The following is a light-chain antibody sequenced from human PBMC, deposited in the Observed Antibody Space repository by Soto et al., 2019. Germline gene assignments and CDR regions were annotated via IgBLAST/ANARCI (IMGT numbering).Light chain of an antibody. Sequence: EIVMTQSPVTLSVSPGERATLSCRASQSVRSNLAWYQQKPGQAPRLLIYAASTRAAAVPDRFTGSGSGTDFALTISRLEPEDFALYYCQQRNNWPPITFGQGTRLEI. V-gene: IGKV3D-15*01. J-gene: IGKJ5*01. CDR2: AAS. CDR1: QSVRSN. CDR3: QQRNNWPPIT.